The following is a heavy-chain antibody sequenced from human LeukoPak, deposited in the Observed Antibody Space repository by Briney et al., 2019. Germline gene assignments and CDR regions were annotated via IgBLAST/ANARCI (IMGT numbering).Heavy chain of an antibody. J-gene: IGHJ4*02. CDR2: IYSSGTT. V-gene: IGHV4-4*07. CDR1: GGSINTYY. Sequence: SETLSLTCTVSGGSINTYYWSWIRQPAGKGLEWIGRIYSSGTTHYNPSLKSRVTMSVDTSKNQFSLKLSSVTAADTAVYYCARVTGYMTEDYFDYWGQGTLITVSS. D-gene: IGHD6-13*01. CDR3: ARVTGYMTEDYFDY.